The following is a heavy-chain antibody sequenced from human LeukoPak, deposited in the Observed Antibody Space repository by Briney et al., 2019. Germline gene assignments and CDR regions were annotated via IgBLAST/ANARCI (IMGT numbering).Heavy chain of an antibody. D-gene: IGHD4-23*01. J-gene: IGHJ3*02. CDR2: IYYSGRT. Sequence: SETLPLTCTVSGGSISSYYWSWIRQPPGKGLEWIGYIYYSGRTNYSPSLKSRVTISVDTSKNQFSLKLSSVTAADTAVYYCAISTTVVTPFTFDIWGQGTIVTVSP. CDR1: GGSISSYY. V-gene: IGHV4-59*01. CDR3: AISTTVVTPFTFDI.